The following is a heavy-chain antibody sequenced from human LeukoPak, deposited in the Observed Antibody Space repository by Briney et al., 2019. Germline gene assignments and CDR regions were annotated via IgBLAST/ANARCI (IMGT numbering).Heavy chain of an antibody. V-gene: IGHV4-38-2*02. CDR2: IYPSGST. CDR3: ARAAYGSGSVFGGTWFFDS. D-gene: IGHD3-10*01. Sequence: PSETLSLTCTVSGYSITSGYYWGWIRQPAGKGLEWVGRIYPSGSTKYNPALNSPVTISIDTSKGQFYLKLSSVTAADTAVYYCARAAYGSGSVFGGTWFFDSWGQGTQVTVSS. CDR1: GYSITSGYY. J-gene: IGHJ4*02.